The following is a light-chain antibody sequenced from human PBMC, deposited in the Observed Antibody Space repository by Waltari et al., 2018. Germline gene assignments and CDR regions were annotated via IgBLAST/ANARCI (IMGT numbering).Light chain of an antibody. CDR3: CSYIGSNMLV. J-gene: IGLJ3*02. Sequence: QSALTQPASVSGSPGQSSTSSCPGPGNAFGGSNLPSWYQQHPGQAPRLIIYEVTKRPAGVSSRFSGSKSGNTASLTISGLQAEDEAKYFCCSYIGSNMLVFGGGTNLTVL. V-gene: IGLV2-23*02. CDR2: EVT. CDR1: GNAFGGSNL.